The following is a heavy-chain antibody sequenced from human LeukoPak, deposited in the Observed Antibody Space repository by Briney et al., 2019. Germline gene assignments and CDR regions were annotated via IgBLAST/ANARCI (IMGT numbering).Heavy chain of an antibody. CDR1: GYTFTSYD. D-gene: IGHD3-10*01. Sequence: ASVKVSCKASGYTFTSYDINWVRQATGQGLEWMGWMNPNSGNTGYAQEFQGRVTMTRNTSISTAYMELSSLRSEDTAVYYCARSAGFGELLYFDYWGQGTLVTVSS. V-gene: IGHV1-8*01. CDR2: MNPNSGNT. CDR3: ARSAGFGELLYFDY. J-gene: IGHJ4*02.